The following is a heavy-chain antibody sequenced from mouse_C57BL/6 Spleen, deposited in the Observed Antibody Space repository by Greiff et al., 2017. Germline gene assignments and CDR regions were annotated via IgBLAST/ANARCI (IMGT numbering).Heavy chain of an antibody. J-gene: IGHJ3*01. CDR3: ARYSSGSWCAY. CDR1: GSTFTRYW. V-gene: IGHV1-52*01. D-gene: IGHD3-2*02. CDR2: IDPSDSET. Sequence: VQLQQPGAELVRPGSSVKLSCKASGSTFTRYWMHWVKQRPIQGLEWIGNIDPSDSETHYNQKFKDKATLTVDQSSSTAYMQLSSLTSEDSAVYYCARYSSGSWCAYWGQGTLVTVSA.